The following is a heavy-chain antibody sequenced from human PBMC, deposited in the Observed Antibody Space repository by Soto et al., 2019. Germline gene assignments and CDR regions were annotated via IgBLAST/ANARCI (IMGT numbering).Heavy chain of an antibody. Sequence: EVQLVESGGDLVQPGGSLRLSCAASGLTLSGYWMHWVRQAPGKGLVWVSRVNSDGTSTAYADSVKGRFTISRDNAKNTLYLQMNSLRAEDTAVYYCARGWTGGYWGQGTLVTVSS. CDR3: ARGWTGGY. CDR2: VNSDGTST. V-gene: IGHV3-74*01. CDR1: GLTLSGYW. J-gene: IGHJ4*02. D-gene: IGHD2-15*01.